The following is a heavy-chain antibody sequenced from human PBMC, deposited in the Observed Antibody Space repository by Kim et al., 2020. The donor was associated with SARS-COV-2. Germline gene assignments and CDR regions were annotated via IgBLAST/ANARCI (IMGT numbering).Heavy chain of an antibody. J-gene: IGHJ3*01. V-gene: IGHV4-39*01. Sequence: SETLSLTCTVSGGSVSDTHYHWGWVRQSPGKGLEWIGSISYSGATEYNPSLGSRLTISIDTSKNQFSLQLTSVTATDTAVYYCARHWSFWEVIVAAGIGVSPLDVCGQGTRVTVSA. CDR2: ISYSGAT. D-gene: IGHD3-10*01. CDR3: ARHWSFWEVIVAAGIGVSPLDV. CDR1: GGSVSDTHYH.